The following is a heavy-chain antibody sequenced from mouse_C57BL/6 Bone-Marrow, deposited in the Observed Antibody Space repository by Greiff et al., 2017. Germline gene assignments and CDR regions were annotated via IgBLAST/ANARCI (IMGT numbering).Heavy chain of an antibody. J-gene: IGHJ3*01. CDR1: GFTFSSYA. Sequence: EVQRVESGGGLVKPGGSLKLSCAASGFTFSSYAMPWVRQTPEKRLEWVATISDGGSYTYYPDNVKGRFTISRDNAKNNLYLQMSHLKSEDTAMYYCTRYEGLRAWFAYWGQGTLVTVSA. CDR3: TRYEGLRAWFAY. V-gene: IGHV5-4*01. D-gene: IGHD2-4*01. CDR2: ISDGGSYT.